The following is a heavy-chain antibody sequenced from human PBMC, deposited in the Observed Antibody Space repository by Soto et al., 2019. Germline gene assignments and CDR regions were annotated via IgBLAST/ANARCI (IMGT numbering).Heavy chain of an antibody. Sequence: QVQLVESGGGLVKPGGSLRLSCAASGFTFSDYYMSWIRQAPGKGLEWVSYISSSSSYTNYADSVKGRFTISRDNAKNSLYLQMTSLRAEDTAVYYCAGDQEKWAVARYYYYGMDVWGQGTTVTVSS. V-gene: IGHV3-11*05. J-gene: IGHJ6*02. CDR3: AGDQEKWAVARYYYYGMDV. D-gene: IGHD1-26*01. CDR2: ISSSSSYT. CDR1: GFTFSDYY.